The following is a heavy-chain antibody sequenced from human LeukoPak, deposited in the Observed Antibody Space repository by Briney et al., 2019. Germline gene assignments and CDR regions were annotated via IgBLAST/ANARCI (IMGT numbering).Heavy chain of an antibody. Sequence: GGSLRLSCPASGFTFSSYSMSWVRQAPGKGLEWVSAISGSSDGTHYADSVKGRFTISRDNSKNTLYLQMNSLRAEDTAVYSCAKEDCSGGTCSDFDYWGQGTLVAVSS. CDR1: GFTFSSYS. J-gene: IGHJ4*02. D-gene: IGHD2-15*01. V-gene: IGHV3-23*01. CDR2: ISGSSDGT. CDR3: AKEDCSGGTCSDFDY.